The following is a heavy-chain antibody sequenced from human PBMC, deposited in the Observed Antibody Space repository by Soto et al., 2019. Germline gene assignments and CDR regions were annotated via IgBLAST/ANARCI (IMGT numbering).Heavy chain of an antibody. CDR2: INPNSGGT. CDR1: GYTFTGYY. V-gene: IGHV1-2*02. CDR3: ARCLGYCSGGSCPSE. Sequence: SVKVSCKASGYTFTGYYMHWVRQAPGQGLEWMGWINPNSGGTNYAQKFQGRVTMTRDTSISTDYMELSRLRSDDTAVYYCARCLGYCSGGSCPSEWGQGTLGKSPQ. J-gene: IGHJ4*02. D-gene: IGHD2-15*01.